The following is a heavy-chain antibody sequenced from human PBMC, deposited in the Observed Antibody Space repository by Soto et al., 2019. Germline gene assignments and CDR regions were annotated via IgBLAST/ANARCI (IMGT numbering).Heavy chain of an antibody. J-gene: IGHJ4*02. Sequence: QVQLQESGPGLVKPSETLSLTCTVSGGSITSDHWSWIRQPPEKGLEWIGQIFYSGSSSYNPSLQSRVTISIDTPKKQSPLRLCSVTAADTAVYFCATYFTGGGGRGYWGQGTLVTVSS. CDR1: GGSITSDH. CDR2: IFYSGSS. V-gene: IGHV4-59*08. CDR3: ATYFTGGGGRGY. D-gene: IGHD3-16*01.